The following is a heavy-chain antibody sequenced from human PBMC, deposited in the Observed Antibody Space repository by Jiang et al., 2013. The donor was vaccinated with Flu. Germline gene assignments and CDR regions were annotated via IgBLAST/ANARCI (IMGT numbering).Heavy chain of an antibody. CDR1: RLILSTYA. CDR3: AKGARGVISDAFDI. CDR2: ISGSGEIT. J-gene: IGHJ3*02. Sequence: QLLESGGGLVQPGGSLRLSCAASRLILSTYAMNWVRQAPGKGLEWVSVISGSGEITHYADSVKGRFSISIDNSKNTLYLQMNSLTAEDTAVYYCAKGARGVISDAFDIWGQGTMVTVSS. D-gene: IGHD3-10*01. V-gene: IGHV3-23*01.